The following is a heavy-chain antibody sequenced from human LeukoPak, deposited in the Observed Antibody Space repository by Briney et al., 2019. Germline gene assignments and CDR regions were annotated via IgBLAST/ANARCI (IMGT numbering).Heavy chain of an antibody. V-gene: IGHV1-2*06. D-gene: IGHD5-18*01. CDR1: GYTFTGYY. CDR2: INPNSGGT. Sequence: GASVKVSCKASGYTFTGYYMHWVRQAPGQGLDWMGRINPNSGGTNYAQKLQGRVTMTRDTSISTAYMELSRLRSDDTAVYYCAREEYSYGYFDYWGQGTLVTVSS. J-gene: IGHJ4*02. CDR3: AREEYSYGYFDY.